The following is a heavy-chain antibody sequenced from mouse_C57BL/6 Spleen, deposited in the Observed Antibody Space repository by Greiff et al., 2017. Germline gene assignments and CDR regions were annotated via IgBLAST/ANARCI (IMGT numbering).Heavy chain of an antibody. CDR2: INPSSGYT. Sequence: VQLQQSGAELAKPGASVKLSCKASGYTFTSYWMHWVKQRPGQGLEWIGYINPSSGYTKYNQKFKDKATLTADKSSSTAYMQLSSLTYEDSAVYYCAYYYGSSYDYFDYWGQGTTLTVSS. V-gene: IGHV1-7*01. CDR3: AYYYGSSYDYFDY. D-gene: IGHD1-1*01. J-gene: IGHJ2*01. CDR1: GYTFTSYW.